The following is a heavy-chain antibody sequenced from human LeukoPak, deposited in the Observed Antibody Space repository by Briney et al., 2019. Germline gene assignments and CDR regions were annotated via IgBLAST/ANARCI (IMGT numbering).Heavy chain of an antibody. J-gene: IGHJ4*02. D-gene: IGHD3-10*01. V-gene: IGHV1-46*01. CDR2: INPSGGST. Sequence: ASVKVSCKASGGTFSSYAISWVRQAPGQGLEWMGIINPSGGSTSYAQKFQGRVTMTRDTSTSTVYMELSSLRSEDTAVYYCARVAMVRGVNPSKLPYYFDYWGQGTLVTVSS. CDR3: ARVAMVRGVNPSKLPYYFDY. CDR1: GGTFSSYA.